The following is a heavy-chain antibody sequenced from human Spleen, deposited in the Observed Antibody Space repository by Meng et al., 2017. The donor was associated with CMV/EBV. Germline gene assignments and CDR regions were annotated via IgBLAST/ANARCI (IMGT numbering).Heavy chain of an antibody. CDR3: ARAPYNWNDAVWDYFDY. V-gene: IGHV3-11*01. CDR2: ISSSGSTM. CDR1: GFTVSSNY. J-gene: IGHJ4*02. Sequence: GGSLRLSCAASGFTVSSNYMSWVRQAPGKGLEWVSYISSSGSTMYYADSVKGRFTISRDNAKNSLYLQMNSLRAEDTAVYYCARAPYNWNDAVWDYFDYWGQGTLVTVSS. D-gene: IGHD1-1*01.